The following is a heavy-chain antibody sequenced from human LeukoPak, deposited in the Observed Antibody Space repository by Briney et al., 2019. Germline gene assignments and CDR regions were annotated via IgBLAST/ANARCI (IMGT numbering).Heavy chain of an antibody. J-gene: IGHJ4*02. V-gene: IGHV3-74*01. D-gene: IGHD5-18*01. CDR1: GFTFSSYW. CDR3: ASSPPDTAMDLFDY. Sequence: GGSLRLSCAASGFTFSSYWMHWVRQAPGEGLVWVSRINSDGSSTSYADSVKGRFTISRDNAKNTLYLQMNSLRAEDTAVYYCASSPPDTAMDLFDYWGQGTLVTVSS. CDR2: INSDGSST.